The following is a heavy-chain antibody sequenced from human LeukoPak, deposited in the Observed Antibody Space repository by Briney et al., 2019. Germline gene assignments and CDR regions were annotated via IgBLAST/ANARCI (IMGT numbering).Heavy chain of an antibody. CDR3: ARSDGQWLAHDAFDI. CDR2: INPNSGGT. J-gene: IGHJ3*02. D-gene: IGHD6-19*01. CDR1: GYTFTGYY. V-gene: IGHV1-2*02. Sequence: ASVKVSCKASGYTFTGYYMHWVRQAPGQGLEWMGWINPNSGGTNYAQKFQGRVTMTRDTSISTAYMELSRLRSDDTAVYYCARSDGQWLAHDAFDIWGQGTMVTVSS.